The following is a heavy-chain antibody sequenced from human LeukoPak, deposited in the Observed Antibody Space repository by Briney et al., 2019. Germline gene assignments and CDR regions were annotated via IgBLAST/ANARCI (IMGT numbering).Heavy chain of an antibody. CDR2: IRSDGSNK. CDR3: ARGSGSSRYFYFDY. Sequence: GGSLRLSCAASGFTFGSYGMHWVRQAPGKGLEWVTFIRSDGSNKYYADSVKGRFTISRDNAKNSVYLQMNSLRAEDTALYYCARGSGSSRYFYFDYWGQGTLVTVSS. D-gene: IGHD6-13*01. V-gene: IGHV3-30*02. CDR1: GFTFGSYG. J-gene: IGHJ4*02.